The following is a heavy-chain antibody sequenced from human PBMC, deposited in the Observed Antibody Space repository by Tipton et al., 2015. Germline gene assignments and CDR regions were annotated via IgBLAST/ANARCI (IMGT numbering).Heavy chain of an antibody. J-gene: IGHJ4*02. CDR2: IYYSGST. CDR3: ARHDAMVEPFEY. D-gene: IGHD5-18*01. CDR1: GGSISSGGYY. Sequence: TLSLTCTVSGGSISSGGYYWSWIRQHPGKGLEWIGYIYYSGSTYYSPSLKSRVTISVDTSKNQFSLKLSSVTAADTAVYYCARHDAMVEPFEYWGQGILVTVSS. V-gene: IGHV4-31*03.